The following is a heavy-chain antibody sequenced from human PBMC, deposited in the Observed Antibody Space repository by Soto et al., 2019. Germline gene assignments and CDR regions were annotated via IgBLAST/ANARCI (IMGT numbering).Heavy chain of an antibody. CDR1: GWSFSGYY. J-gene: IGHJ4*02. V-gene: IGHV4-34*01. Sequence: SETLSLTCAVYGWSFSGYYWNWIRQPPGKGLEWIGEINHSGSTNYNPSLKSRVTISVDTSKNQFSLRLSSVTAADTAVYYCARFKKAHDYGDYVATYYFDYWGQGTLVTVSS. CDR3: ARFKKAHDYGDYVATYYFDY. D-gene: IGHD4-17*01. CDR2: INHSGST.